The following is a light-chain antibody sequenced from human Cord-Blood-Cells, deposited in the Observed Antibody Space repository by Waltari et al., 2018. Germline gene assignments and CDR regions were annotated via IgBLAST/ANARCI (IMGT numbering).Light chain of an antibody. CDR3: QQRSNWPIT. V-gene: IGKV3-11*01. CDR2: DAS. J-gene: IGKJ5*01. CDR1: QSVSSY. Sequence: EIVLTQSPATLSLSPGERATLSCRASQSVSSYLAWYQQKPGQAPRLLIDDASNRASVIPARFSGSGSGTDFTLTISSLEPEDFAVYYCQQRSNWPITFGQGTRLEIK.